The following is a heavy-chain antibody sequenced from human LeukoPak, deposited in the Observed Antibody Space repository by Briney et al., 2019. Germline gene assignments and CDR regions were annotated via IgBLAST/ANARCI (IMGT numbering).Heavy chain of an antibody. D-gene: IGHD2-15*01. V-gene: IGHV4-39*07. CDR2: IYHSGST. J-gene: IGHJ4*02. Sequence: PSETLSLTCTVSGASISRSNYYWGWIRQPPGKGLEWIGSIYHSGSTYYNPSLKSRVTISEDTSKNQFSLKMTSMTAADTAIYYCWLEKVVAAYFDSWGQGTLVTVSS. CDR1: GASISRSNYY. CDR3: WLEKVVAAYFDS.